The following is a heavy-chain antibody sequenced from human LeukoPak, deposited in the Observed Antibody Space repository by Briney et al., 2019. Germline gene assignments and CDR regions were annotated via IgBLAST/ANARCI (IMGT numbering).Heavy chain of an antibody. CDR1: GYTFTGYY. D-gene: IGHD2-2*01. CDR2: INPNSGGT. V-gene: IGHV1-2*04. CDR3: ARGYCSSTSCYGVTPFDY. Sequence: GASVKVSCTASGYTFTGYYMHWVRQAPGQGLEWMGWINPNSGGTNYAQKFQGWVTLTRDTSISTAYMELSRLRSDDTAVYYCARGYCSSTSCYGVTPFDYWGQGTLVTVSS. J-gene: IGHJ4*02.